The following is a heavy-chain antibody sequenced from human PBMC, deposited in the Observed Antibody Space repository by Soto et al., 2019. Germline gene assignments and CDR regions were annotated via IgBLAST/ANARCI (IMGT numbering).Heavy chain of an antibody. Sequence: GGSLRRSCAASGFTFSSYAMSWVRKAPGKGLEWVSAISGSGGSTYYEDSVKVRFTISRDNSKNTLYLQMNSLRAEDTAVYYCAKGTGDLDWGYGMDVWGQGTTVTVS. V-gene: IGHV3-23*01. CDR2: ISGSGGST. CDR3: AKGTGDLDWGYGMDV. D-gene: IGHD7-27*01. J-gene: IGHJ6*02. CDR1: GFTFSSYA.